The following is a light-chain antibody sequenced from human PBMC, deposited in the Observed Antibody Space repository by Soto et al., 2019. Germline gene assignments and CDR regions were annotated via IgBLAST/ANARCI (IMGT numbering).Light chain of an antibody. CDR1: SSDVGAYNY. CDR2: EVN. Sequence: QSALTQPPSASRSPGQSVTIFCTGTSSDVGAYNYVSWYQQHPGKAPKLIIYEVNKRPSGVPDRFSGSKSGNTASLTVSGLQADDEADYYCSSFAGSTVLFGGGTKVTVL. CDR3: SSFAGSTVL. J-gene: IGLJ2*01. V-gene: IGLV2-8*01.